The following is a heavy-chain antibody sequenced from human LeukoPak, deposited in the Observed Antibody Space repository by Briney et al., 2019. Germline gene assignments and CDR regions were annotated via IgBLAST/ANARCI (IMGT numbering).Heavy chain of an antibody. D-gene: IGHD2-2*01. CDR1: GYTFTSYD. J-gene: IGHJ6*02. V-gene: IGHV1-8*01. CDR3: ARGRGYCSSTSCYVGYYYYGMDV. CDR2: MNPNSGNT. Sequence: ASVKVSCKASGYTFTSYDINWVRQATGQGLEWMGWMNPNSGNTGYAQKFQGRVTMTRNTSISTAYMELSSLRSEDTAVYYCARGRGYCSSTSCYVGYYYYGMDVWGQGTTVTVSS.